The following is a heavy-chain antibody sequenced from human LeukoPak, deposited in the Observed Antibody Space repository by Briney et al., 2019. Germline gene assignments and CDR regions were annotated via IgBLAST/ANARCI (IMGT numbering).Heavy chain of an antibody. CDR3: ARGALRIAAVDYYYYGLDV. CDR2: IIPIFGTA. CDR1: GGTFSSYA. J-gene: IGHJ6*04. D-gene: IGHD6-13*01. Sequence: SVKVSCKASGGTFSSYAISWVRQAPGQGLEWMGGIIPIFGTANYAQKFQGRVTITADESTSTAYMELSSLRSEDTAVYYCARGALRIAAVDYYYYGLDVWGKGTTLTVSS. V-gene: IGHV1-69*01.